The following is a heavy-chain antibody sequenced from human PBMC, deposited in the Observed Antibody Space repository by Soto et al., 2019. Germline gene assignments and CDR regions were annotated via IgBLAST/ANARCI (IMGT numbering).Heavy chain of an antibody. J-gene: IGHJ4*01. CDR1: GYSFTGYS. CDR2: INPKSGGT. D-gene: IGHD1-20*01. V-gene: IGHV1-2*02. CDR3: ARDLLPRGNLITGKLFDY. Sequence: ASGKVSCKTSGYSFTGYSVHWVRQAPGHGPEWMGWINPKSGGTKYAQKFQGRVTMTRDTSISTVFMELSRVTSDDTAVYYCARDLLPRGNLITGKLFDYWGHGSLVPVSS.